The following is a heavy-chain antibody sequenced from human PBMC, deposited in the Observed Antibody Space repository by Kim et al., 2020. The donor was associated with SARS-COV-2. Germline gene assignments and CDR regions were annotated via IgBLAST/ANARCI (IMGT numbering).Heavy chain of an antibody. D-gene: IGHD3-16*01. Sequence: GRTYYADSVKGRFTISRDNSKNTLYLQRNSLRAEDTAVYYCAIPNRFSPDWGQGTLVTVSS. CDR3: AIPNRFSPD. V-gene: IGHV3-23*01. J-gene: IGHJ4*02. CDR2: GRT.